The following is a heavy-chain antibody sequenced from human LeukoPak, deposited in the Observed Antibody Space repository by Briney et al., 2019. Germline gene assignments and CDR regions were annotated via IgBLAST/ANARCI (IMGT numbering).Heavy chain of an antibody. CDR3: ARDQQQLAIDY. V-gene: IGHV4-61*02. D-gene: IGHD6-13*01. CDR1: GGSISSGSYY. Sequence: SQTLSLTCTVSGGSISSGSYYWSWIRQPAGKGLEWIGRIYTSGGTNYNPSLKSRVTISVDTPKNQFSLKLSSVTAADTAVYYCARDQQQLAIDYWGQGTLVTVSS. J-gene: IGHJ4*02. CDR2: IYTSGGT.